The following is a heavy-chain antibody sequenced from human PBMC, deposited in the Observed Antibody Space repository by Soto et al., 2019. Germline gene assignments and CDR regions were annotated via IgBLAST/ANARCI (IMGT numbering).Heavy chain of an antibody. D-gene: IGHD2-2*01. Sequence: QVQLQESGPGLVKPSETLSLTCTVSGGSISSYYWSWIRQPPGKGLEWIGYIYYSGSTNYNPSLKSRVTISVDTSKNQFSLKLSSVTAADTAVYYCARLGYCSSTSCYYPVWGKGTTVTVSS. CDR3: ARLGYCSSTSCYYPV. J-gene: IGHJ6*04. CDR1: GGSISSYY. CDR2: IYYSGST. V-gene: IGHV4-59*01.